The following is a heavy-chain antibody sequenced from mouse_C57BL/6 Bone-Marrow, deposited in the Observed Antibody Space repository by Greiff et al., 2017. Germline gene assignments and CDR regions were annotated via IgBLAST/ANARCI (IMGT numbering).Heavy chain of an antibody. CDR2: INPSSGYT. Sequence: VQLQQPGAELAKPGASVKLSCKASGYTFTSYWMHWVKQRPGQGLEWIGYINPSSGYTKYNQKFKDKATLTADKSSSTAYMQLSSLTYEDSAVYDCASDYYGSSPDYWGQGTTLTVSS. CDR3: ASDYYGSSPDY. V-gene: IGHV1-7*01. J-gene: IGHJ2*01. D-gene: IGHD1-1*01. CDR1: GYTFTSYW.